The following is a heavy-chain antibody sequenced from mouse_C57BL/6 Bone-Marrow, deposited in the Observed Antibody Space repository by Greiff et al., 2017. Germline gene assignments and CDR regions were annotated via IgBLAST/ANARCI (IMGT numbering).Heavy chain of an antibody. Sequence: QVHVKQPGAELVKPGASVKVSCKASGYTFTSYWMHWVKQRPGQGLEWIGRIHPSDSATNYNQKFKGKATLTVDKSSSTAYMQLSSLTSEDSAVYYCVIPFLYDGYYVPFAYWGQGTLVTVSA. CDR1: GYTFTSYW. V-gene: IGHV1-74*01. CDR3: VIPFLYDGYYVPFAY. CDR2: IHPSDSAT. J-gene: IGHJ3*01. D-gene: IGHD2-3*01.